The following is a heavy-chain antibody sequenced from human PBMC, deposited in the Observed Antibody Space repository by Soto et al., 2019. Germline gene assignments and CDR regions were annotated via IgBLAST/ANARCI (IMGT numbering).Heavy chain of an antibody. Sequence: EVQLVESGGDLLQPGGSLRLSCAGSGFTLNSYSMNWVRQAPGKGLEWVSYLSSSRSTKYYADSVKGRFTISRDDAKNSLYLQMNSLRDDDTAVYFCVRGRSDSLMDVWGQGTTVTVSS. CDR3: VRGRSDSLMDV. V-gene: IGHV3-48*02. CDR1: GFTLNSYS. CDR2: LSSSRSTK. J-gene: IGHJ6*02.